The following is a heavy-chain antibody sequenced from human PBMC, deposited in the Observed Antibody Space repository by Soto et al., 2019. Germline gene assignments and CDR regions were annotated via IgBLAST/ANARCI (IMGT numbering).Heavy chain of an antibody. CDR3: ASRTTVTTSGWFDP. D-gene: IGHD4-17*01. V-gene: IGHV4-34*01. Sequence: SETLSLTCAVYGGSFSGYYWSWIRQPPGKGLEWIGEINHSGSTNYNPSLKSRVTISVDTSKNQFSLKLSSVTAADTALYYCASRTTVTTSGWFDPWGQGTLVTVSS. CDR2: INHSGST. J-gene: IGHJ5*02. CDR1: GGSFSGYY.